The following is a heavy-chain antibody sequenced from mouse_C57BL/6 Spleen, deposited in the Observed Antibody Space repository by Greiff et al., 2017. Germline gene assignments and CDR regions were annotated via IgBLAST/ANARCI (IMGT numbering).Heavy chain of an antibody. V-gene: IGHV1-76*01. Sequence: VQLQQSGAELVRPGASVKLSCKASGYTFTDYYINWVKQRPGQGLEWIARIYPGSGNPYYNEKFKGKATLTAEKSSSTAYMQLSSLTSEDSAFYFCARSPYYGSSLFAYWGQGTLVTVSA. J-gene: IGHJ3*01. CDR2: IYPGSGNP. CDR1: GYTFTDYY. CDR3: ARSPYYGSSLFAY. D-gene: IGHD1-1*01.